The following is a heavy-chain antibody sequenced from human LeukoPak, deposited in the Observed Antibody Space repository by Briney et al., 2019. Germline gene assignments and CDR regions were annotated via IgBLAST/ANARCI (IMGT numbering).Heavy chain of an antibody. CDR2: ISGYNGNT. J-gene: IGHJ4*02. Sequence: ASVRVSCKASGYTFTNYGINWVRQAPGQGLEWMGWISGYNGNTNYEQKLQGRVTMTTDTSTSTAYMELRSLRSDDTAVYYCARDPYDSSSYYYSYFDYWGQGTLVTVSS. CDR3: ARDPYDSSSYYYSYFDY. CDR1: GYTFTNYG. D-gene: IGHD3-22*01. V-gene: IGHV1-18*01.